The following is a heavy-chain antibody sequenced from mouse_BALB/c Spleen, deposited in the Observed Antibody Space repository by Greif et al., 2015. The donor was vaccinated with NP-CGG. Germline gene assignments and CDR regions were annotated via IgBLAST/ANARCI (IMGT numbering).Heavy chain of an antibody. V-gene: IGHV7-3*02. Sequence: EVHLVESGGGLVQPGGSLRLSCVTSGFTFTDYYMSWVRLPPGKALEWLGFIRNKANGYTTEYSASVKGRFTISRDNSQSILYLQMNTLRAEDSATYYCAREYSGYFDVWGAGTTVTVSS. CDR2: IRNKANGYTT. CDR3: AREYSGYFDV. J-gene: IGHJ1*01. CDR1: GFTFTDYY.